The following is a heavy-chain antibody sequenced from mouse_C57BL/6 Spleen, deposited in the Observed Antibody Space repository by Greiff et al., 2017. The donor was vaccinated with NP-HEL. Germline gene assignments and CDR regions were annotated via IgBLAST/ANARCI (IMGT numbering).Heavy chain of an antibody. V-gene: IGHV1-80*01. D-gene: IGHD2-1*01. CDR3: ARYFYYGYLDY. CDR1: GYAFSSYW. J-gene: IGHJ2*01. Sequence: QVQLKESGAELVKPGASVKISCKASGYAFSSYWMNWVKQRPGKGLEWIGQIYPGDGDTNYNGKFKGKATLTADKSSSTAYMQLSSLTSEDSAVYFCARYFYYGYLDYWGQGTTLTVSS. CDR2: IYPGDGDT.